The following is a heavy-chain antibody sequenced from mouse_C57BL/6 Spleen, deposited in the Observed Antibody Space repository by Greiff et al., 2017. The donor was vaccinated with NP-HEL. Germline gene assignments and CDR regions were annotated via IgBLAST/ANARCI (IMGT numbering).Heavy chain of an antibody. CDR1: GYTFTSYT. J-gene: IGHJ4*01. D-gene: IGHD2-3*01. Sequence: VQLQQSGAELARPGASVKMSCKASGYTFTSYTMHWVKQRPGQGLEWIGYINPSSGYTKYNQKFKDKATLTADKSSSTAYMQLSSLTSEDSAVYYCARDDGGGYYAMDFWGQGTSVTVSS. V-gene: IGHV1-4*01. CDR2: INPSSGYT. CDR3: ARDDGGGYYAMDF.